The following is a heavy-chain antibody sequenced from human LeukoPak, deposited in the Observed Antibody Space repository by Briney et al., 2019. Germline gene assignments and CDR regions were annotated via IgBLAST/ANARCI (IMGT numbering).Heavy chain of an antibody. Sequence: GGSLRLSCAASGFTFSSYSMSWVRQAPGKGLEWVSSISSGSGYIYYADSVKGRFTISRDNAKNSLFLQMNSLRTEDTAVYYCARAEVLLWFGESPGAEYFQHWGQGTLVTVSS. CDR1: GFTFSSYS. CDR3: ARAEVLLWFGESPGAEYFQH. V-gene: IGHV3-21*01. CDR2: ISSGSGYI. D-gene: IGHD3-10*01. J-gene: IGHJ1*01.